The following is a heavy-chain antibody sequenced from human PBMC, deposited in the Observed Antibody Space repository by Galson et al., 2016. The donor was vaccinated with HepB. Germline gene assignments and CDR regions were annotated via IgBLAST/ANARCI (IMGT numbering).Heavy chain of an antibody. V-gene: IGHV1-46*01. CDR1: GYTFTRYY. CDR3: ARGGDYYESSGYYYAFDY. D-gene: IGHD3-22*01. CDR2: INPSGSST. Sequence: SVKVSCKASGYTFTRYYMHWVRQAPGQGLEWMGIINPSGSSTNYAQKFQGRVTMTRDTSTSTVYRELSSLRSEDTAVYYCARGGDYYESSGYYYAFDYWGQGTLVTVSS. J-gene: IGHJ4*02.